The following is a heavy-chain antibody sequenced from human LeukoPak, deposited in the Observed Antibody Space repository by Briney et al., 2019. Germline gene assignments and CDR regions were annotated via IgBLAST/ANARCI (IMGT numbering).Heavy chain of an antibody. V-gene: IGHV1-2*02. CDR1: GYTFTGYY. CDR3: ARDLSYYGSGNYPTVHFDY. J-gene: IGHJ4*02. Sequence: ASVKVSCKASGYTFTGYYMHWVRQAPGQGLEWMGWINPNSGGTNYAQKFQGRVTMTRDTSISTAYMELSRLRSDDTAVYYCARDLSYYGSGNYPTVHFDYWGQGTLVTVSS. D-gene: IGHD3-10*01. CDR2: INPNSGGT.